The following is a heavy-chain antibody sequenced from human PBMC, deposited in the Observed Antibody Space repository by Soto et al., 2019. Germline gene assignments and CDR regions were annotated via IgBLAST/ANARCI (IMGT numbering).Heavy chain of an antibody. Sequence: QVQLVQSEAELKQPGASVKISCKASGYIFTTSAIHWVRQAPGQGLEWMGIVNPSGGTTTYAQKFQGRATMTRDTYTTTVYMELSSLRFDDTAVYYCAREDQWLPDYWGQGTLVSVS. CDR3: AREDQWLPDY. CDR2: VNPSGGTT. D-gene: IGHD6-19*01. CDR1: GYIFTTSA. V-gene: IGHV1-46*01. J-gene: IGHJ4*02.